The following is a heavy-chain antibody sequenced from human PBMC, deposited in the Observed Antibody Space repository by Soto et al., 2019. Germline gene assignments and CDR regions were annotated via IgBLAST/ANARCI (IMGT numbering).Heavy chain of an antibody. CDR3: ARGHWREKSLFDY. J-gene: IGHJ4*02. CDR2: INPSGGST. CDR1: GCTFTSYY. Sequence: ASVKVSCKATGCTFTSYYIHWVRQAPGQRLKWMGIINPSGGSTSYAQKFQDRVTMTRDTSTSTVYMELSSLRSEDTAVYFCARGHWREKSLFDYWGQRTLVTVSS. V-gene: IGHV1-46*01.